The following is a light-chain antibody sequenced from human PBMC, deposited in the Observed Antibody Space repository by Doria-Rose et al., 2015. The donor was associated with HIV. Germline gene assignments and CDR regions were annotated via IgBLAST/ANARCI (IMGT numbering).Light chain of an antibody. CDR1: QSLLYTSKNY. Sequence: DIRVTQSPESLGMSLGERATLNCKSNQSLLYTSKNYLAWYQQKPGQPPKVLIYWASTRQSGVPARFSGSGSGTDFTLTISSLEAEDVAVYYCQQYYGTPSFGPGTTVDIK. V-gene: IGKV4-1*01. J-gene: IGKJ3*01. CDR3: QQYYGTPS. CDR2: WAS.